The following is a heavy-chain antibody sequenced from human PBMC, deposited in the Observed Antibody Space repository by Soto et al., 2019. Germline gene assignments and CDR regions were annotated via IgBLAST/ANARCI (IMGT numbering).Heavy chain of an antibody. Sequence: QVKLQETGPGLVNPSQTLSLTCTVSGYYISSGCYYWSWISPFPGRGLEWIGYIFFDGRTGYNPALKSRISTSVDSYKNQFSLRLSSVTAADTAVYFCAREERSCYYVADSWGQGTLVTVYS. J-gene: IGHJ4*02. D-gene: IGHD3-22*01. V-gene: IGHV4-31*03. CDR1: GYYISSGCYY. CDR2: IFFDGRT. CDR3: AREERSCYYVADS.